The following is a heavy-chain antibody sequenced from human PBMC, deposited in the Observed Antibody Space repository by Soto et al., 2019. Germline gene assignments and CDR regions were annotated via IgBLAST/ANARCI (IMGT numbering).Heavy chain of an antibody. V-gene: IGHV3-21*01. D-gene: IGHD3-22*01. J-gene: IGHJ4*02. Sequence: EVQLVESGGGLVQPGGSLRLSCAASGFTFSSYSMNWVRQAPGKGLEWVSSISSSSSYIYYADSVKGRFTISRDNAKNSLYLQMNSLRAEDTAVYYCARDRGYYDSSGYYSDYWGQGTLVTVSS. CDR3: ARDRGYYDSSGYYSDY. CDR2: ISSSSSYI. CDR1: GFTFSSYS.